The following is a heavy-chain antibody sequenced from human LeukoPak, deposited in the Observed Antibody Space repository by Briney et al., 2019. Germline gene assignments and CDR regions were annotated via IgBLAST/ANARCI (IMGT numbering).Heavy chain of an antibody. D-gene: IGHD5-12*01. CDR2: INPNSGGT. CDR1: GYTFAGYY. J-gene: IGHJ4*02. Sequence: ASVKVSCKASGYTFAGYYMHWVRQAPGQGLEWMGWINPNSGGTNYAQKLQGRVTMTRDTSISTAYMELSRLRSDDTAVYYCAREGRWLGLTMDYWGQGTLVTVSS. V-gene: IGHV1-2*02. CDR3: AREGRWLGLTMDY.